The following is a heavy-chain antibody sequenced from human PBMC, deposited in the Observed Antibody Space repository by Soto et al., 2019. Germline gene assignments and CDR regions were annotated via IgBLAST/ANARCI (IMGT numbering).Heavy chain of an antibody. CDR2: ISGSGGST. CDR1: GFTFSSYA. CDR3: ATLQLPPMSLYMDV. J-gene: IGHJ6*03. D-gene: IGHD2-2*01. V-gene: IGHV3-23*01. Sequence: GGSLRLSCAASGFTFSSYAMSWVRQAPGKGLEWVSAISGSGGSTYYADSVKGRFTISRDNSKNTLYLQMNSLRAEDTAVYYCATLQLPPMSLYMDVWGKGTTVTVSS.